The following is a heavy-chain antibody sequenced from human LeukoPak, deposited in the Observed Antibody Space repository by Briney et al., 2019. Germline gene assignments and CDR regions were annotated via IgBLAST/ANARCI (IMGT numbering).Heavy chain of an antibody. CDR3: ARGSGYSY. CDR2: ISGSGAST. CDR1: GFTFDTYA. V-gene: IGHV3-23*01. D-gene: IGHD3-22*01. Sequence: GGSLRLSCVASGFTFDTYAMSWVRQAPGKGLEWVSGISGSGASTYYADSVKGRFTISRDNSKNTLYLQMNSLRAEDTAVYYCARGSGYSYWGQGTLVTVSS. J-gene: IGHJ4*02.